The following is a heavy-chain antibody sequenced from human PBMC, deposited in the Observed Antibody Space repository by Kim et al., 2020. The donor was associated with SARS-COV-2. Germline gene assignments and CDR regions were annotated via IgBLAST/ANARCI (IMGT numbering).Heavy chain of an antibody. V-gene: IGHV4-31*03. D-gene: IGHD2-2*01. Sequence: SETLSITCSASGCSIRSGGKFWTWIRQHPAKGLEWIGYISYSGNSHYSPSLRSRVSISLQTSENQFLLELTSVTAADTAVYYCARGQLLDTRGQGILVT. CDR3: ARGQLLDT. CDR1: GCSIRSGGKF. CDR2: ISYSGNS. J-gene: IGHJ5*02.